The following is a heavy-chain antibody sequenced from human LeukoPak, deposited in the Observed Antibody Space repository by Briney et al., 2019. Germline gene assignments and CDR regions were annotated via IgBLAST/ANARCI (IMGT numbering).Heavy chain of an antibody. CDR3: TSPHGGGDY. Sequence: GGSLRLSCAASGFTFSGSAMHWVRQASGKGLEWVGRIRSKANSYATAYAASVKGRFTFSRDDSKNTAYLQMNSLKTEDTAVYYCTSPHGGGDYWGQGTLVTVSS. CDR2: IRSKANSYAT. D-gene: IGHD3-10*01. CDR1: GFTFSGSA. J-gene: IGHJ4*02. V-gene: IGHV3-73*01.